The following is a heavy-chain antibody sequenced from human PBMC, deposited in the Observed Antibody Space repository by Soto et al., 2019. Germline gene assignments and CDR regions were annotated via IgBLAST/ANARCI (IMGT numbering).Heavy chain of an antibody. Sequence: ASVKVSCKASGYTFTGYHMHWVRQAPGQGLEWMGWINPNSGGTNYAQKFQGRVTMTRDTSISTAYMEQSRLRSDDTAVYYCARARTPSVEWLVDYYFDYWGQGTLVTVYS. CDR3: ARARTPSVEWLVDYYFDY. J-gene: IGHJ4*02. CDR2: INPNSGGT. V-gene: IGHV1-2*02. D-gene: IGHD6-19*01. CDR1: GYTFTGYH.